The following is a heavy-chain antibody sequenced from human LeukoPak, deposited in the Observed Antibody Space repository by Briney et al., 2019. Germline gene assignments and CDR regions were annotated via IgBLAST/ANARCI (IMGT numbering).Heavy chain of an antibody. CDR2: LIPIFGTA. J-gene: IGHJ6*02. CDR1: GGTFSSYA. D-gene: IGHD1-7*01. Sequence: ASVKLSCKASGGTFSSYAISWVRQAPGQGLEWVGGLIPIFGTANYAQKFQGRVTITADESTSTAYMVLSSLRSEDTAAYYCVRDKYNWNYAPYYYYGMDVWGQGTTVTVSS. CDR3: VRDKYNWNYAPYYYYGMDV. V-gene: IGHV1-69*13.